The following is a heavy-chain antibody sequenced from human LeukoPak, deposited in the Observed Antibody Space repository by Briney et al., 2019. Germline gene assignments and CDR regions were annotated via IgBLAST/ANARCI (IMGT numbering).Heavy chain of an antibody. V-gene: IGHV3-7*01. CDR2: IKQDGSEK. Sequence: GGSLRLSCAASGFTFSSYWMSWVRQAPGKGLEWVANIKQDGSEKYYVDSVKGRFTISRDNAKNSLYLRMNSLRAEDTAVYYCARVGYDILTGYYSFDYWGQGTLVTVSS. D-gene: IGHD3-9*01. J-gene: IGHJ4*02. CDR3: ARVGYDILTGYYSFDY. CDR1: GFTFSSYW.